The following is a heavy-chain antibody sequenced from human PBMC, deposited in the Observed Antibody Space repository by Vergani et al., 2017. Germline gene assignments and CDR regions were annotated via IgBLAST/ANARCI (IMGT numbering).Heavy chain of an antibody. CDR1: GFTFSSYA. J-gene: IGHJ4*02. V-gene: IGHV3-30*01. Sequence: QVQLVESGGGVVQPGRSLRLSCAASGFTFSSYAMHWVRQAPGKGLEWVAVISYDGSNTYYADSVKGRFTISRDNSKNTLYLQMNSLRAEDTAVYYCAKARRSTPNYFDYWGQGTLVTVSS. CDR3: AKARRSTPNYFDY. CDR2: ISYDGSNT. D-gene: IGHD2-2*01.